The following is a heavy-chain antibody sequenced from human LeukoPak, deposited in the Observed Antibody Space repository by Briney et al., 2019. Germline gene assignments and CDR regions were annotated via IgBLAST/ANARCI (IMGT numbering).Heavy chain of an antibody. Sequence: GGSLRLSCGASGFSFSTYWMDWVRQAPGKWLEWVASIKEDGSRADYVDSVRGRFTVSRDNTKNSLFLQMNSLRVDDTAVYYCASDRAFSQFDYWGQGTLVTVSS. CDR2: IKEDGSRA. V-gene: IGHV3-7*01. CDR1: GFSFSTYW. D-gene: IGHD3-10*01. CDR3: ASDRAFSQFDY. J-gene: IGHJ4*02.